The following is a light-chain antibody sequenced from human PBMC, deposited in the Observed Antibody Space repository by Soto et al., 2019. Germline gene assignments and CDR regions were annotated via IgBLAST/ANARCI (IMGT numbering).Light chain of an antibody. V-gene: IGKV3-15*01. CDR1: QSVSSN. CDR3: QQYNNWLRT. Sequence: EIVMTQSPASLSVSPGERATLSCRASQSVSSNLAWYQQKPGQAPRLLIYGASTGATGVPARFSGSGSGTDFTLTISSLQSEDFAVYYCQQYNNWLRTFGQGTKVDIK. J-gene: IGKJ1*01. CDR2: GAS.